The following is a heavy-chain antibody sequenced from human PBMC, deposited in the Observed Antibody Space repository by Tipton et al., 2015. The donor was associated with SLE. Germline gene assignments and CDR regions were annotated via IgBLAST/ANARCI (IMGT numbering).Heavy chain of an antibody. CDR1: GGSIRRHNST. V-gene: IGHV4-39*07. Sequence: LRLSCTVSGGSIRRHNSTWDWIRQPPGKGLEWIGSIYYTGRTYYNPSLKSRVTMSVDPSKNQFSLELTSVPAADTAVYYCARVQAYEGFDPWGQGTLVTVSS. D-gene: IGHD3-16*01. CDR3: ARVQAYEGFDP. J-gene: IGHJ5*02. CDR2: IYYTGRT.